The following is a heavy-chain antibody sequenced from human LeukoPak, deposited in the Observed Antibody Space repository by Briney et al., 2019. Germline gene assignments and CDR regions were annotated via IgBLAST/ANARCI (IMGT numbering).Heavy chain of an antibody. J-gene: IGHJ6*03. Sequence: PGVSVTLPCDASRFSFSEYGMHGVREAPDKGLEGVAFIRYDGSNKYYADSVNGRFTVSRDNSQSTLYLQMNSLRVEDTAVYYCAKRVVIKSTDYFYYYIHVWGKGTMVTVSS. V-gene: IGHV3-30*02. D-gene: IGHD3-3*01. CDR1: RFSFSEYG. CDR2: IRYDGSNK. CDR3: AKRVVIKSTDYFYYYIHV.